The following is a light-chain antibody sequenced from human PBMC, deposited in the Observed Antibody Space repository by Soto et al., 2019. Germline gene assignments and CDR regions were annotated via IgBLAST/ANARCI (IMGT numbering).Light chain of an antibody. Sequence: EIVMTQSPATLSVSPVERVTLSCMASQSLTSYLAWYQQKPGQAPRLLIYGASSRATGIPDRFSGSGSGTDFTLTISRLEPEDFAVYYCQQYGSSPRTFGQGTKVDIK. CDR3: QQYGSSPRT. CDR1: QSLTSY. V-gene: IGKV3-20*01. CDR2: GAS. J-gene: IGKJ1*01.